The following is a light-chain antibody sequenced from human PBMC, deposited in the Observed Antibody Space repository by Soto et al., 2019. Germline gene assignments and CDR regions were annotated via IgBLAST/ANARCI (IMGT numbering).Light chain of an antibody. J-gene: IGLJ1*01. CDR2: GNS. CDR1: SSNIVAGYY. CDR3: QSYDSSLSGSRV. V-gene: IGLV1-40*01. Sequence: QSVLTQPASVSGAPGQTVTISCTGTSSNIVAGYYVDLYQQHPGTAPNLLIYGNSNRPSGVPDRFSGSKSGTSASLAITGLQAEDEADYYCQSYDSSLSGSRVFGTGTKVTVL.